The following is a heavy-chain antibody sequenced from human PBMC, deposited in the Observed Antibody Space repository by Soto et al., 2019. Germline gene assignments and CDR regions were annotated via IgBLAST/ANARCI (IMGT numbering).Heavy chain of an antibody. Sequence: EVQVVESGGGLVQPGGFLRLSCVASGFSFSTYWMSWVRQVPGTGLEWVANIKADGSETHYVDSVRGRFTISRDNAKTSLYLQGNSLRAEDTAVDYCAKGGHIDFCGQGTLVTVSS. J-gene: IGHJ4*02. CDR3: AKGGHIDF. CDR2: IKADGSET. CDR1: GFSFSTYW. D-gene: IGHD3-16*01. V-gene: IGHV3-7*03.